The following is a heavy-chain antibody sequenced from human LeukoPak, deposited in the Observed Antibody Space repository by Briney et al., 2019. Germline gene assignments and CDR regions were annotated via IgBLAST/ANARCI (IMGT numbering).Heavy chain of an antibody. CDR1: GFTFSSYA. CDR2: IIGSGGST. V-gene: IGHV3-23*01. J-gene: IGHJ5*02. D-gene: IGHD6-13*01. CDR3: AKTNTSTWYVSTSFDP. Sequence: SGGSLRLSCAASGFTFSSYAISWVRQAPGKGLEWVSAIIGSGGSTYYADSVKGRCTISRDNSNNTLYLQMNSQRDDDTAGYYCAKTNTSTWYVSTSFDPWGQGTLVTVSS.